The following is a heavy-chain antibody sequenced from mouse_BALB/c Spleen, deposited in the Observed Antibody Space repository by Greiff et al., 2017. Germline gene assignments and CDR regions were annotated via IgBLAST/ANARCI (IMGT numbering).Heavy chain of an antibody. CDR3: ARRDYRYDEFAY. CDR2: ISSGGGST. CDR1: GFAFSSYD. V-gene: IGHV5-12-1*01. J-gene: IGHJ3*01. Sequence: DVHLVESGGGLVKPGGSLKLSCAASGFAFSSYDMSWVRQTPEKRLEWVAYISSGGGSTYYPDTVKGRFTISRDNAENTLYLQMSSLKSEDKAMYYCARRDYRYDEFAYWGEGTLVTVSA. D-gene: IGHD2-14*01.